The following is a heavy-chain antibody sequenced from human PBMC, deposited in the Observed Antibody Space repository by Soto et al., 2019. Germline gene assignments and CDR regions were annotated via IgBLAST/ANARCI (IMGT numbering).Heavy chain of an antibody. CDR3: ARQTYYYDKFDP. CDR1: GGSISSSSYY. CDR2: IYYSGST. Sequence: PSETLSLTCTVSGGSISSSSYYWGWIRQPPGKGLEWIGSIYYSGSTYYNPSLKSRVTISVDTSKNQFSLKLSSVTAADTAVYYCARQTYYYDKFDPWGQGTLVTVSS. V-gene: IGHV4-39*01. J-gene: IGHJ5*02. D-gene: IGHD3-22*01.